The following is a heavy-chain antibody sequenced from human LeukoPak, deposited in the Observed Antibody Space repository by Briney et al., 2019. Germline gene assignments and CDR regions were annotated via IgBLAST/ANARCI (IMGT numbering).Heavy chain of an antibody. Sequence: SETLSLTCTVSGGSISSYYWSWLRQPAGKGLEWIGRIYTSGSTNYNPSLKSRVTMSVDTSKNQFSLKLSSVTAADTAVYYCARSSFGYDSGFYYYYMDVWGKGTTVTVSS. CDR3: ARSSFGYDSGFYYYYMDV. V-gene: IGHV4-4*07. CDR2: IYTSGST. J-gene: IGHJ6*03. D-gene: IGHD5-12*01. CDR1: GGSISSYY.